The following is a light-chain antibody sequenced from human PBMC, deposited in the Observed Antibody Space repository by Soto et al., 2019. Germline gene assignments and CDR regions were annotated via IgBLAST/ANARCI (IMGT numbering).Light chain of an antibody. CDR2: DAS. J-gene: IGKJ4*01. V-gene: IGKV1-33*01. CDR3: QQYDNPPLT. CDR1: QDISNY. Sequence: DIQMTQSPSSLSASVGDRVTITCQASQDISNYLNWYQQKPGKAPKLLIYDASNLETGVPSRFSGSGAGTDYTRTSSSLQPEDIATKCRQQYDNPPLTFGGGTKVEIK.